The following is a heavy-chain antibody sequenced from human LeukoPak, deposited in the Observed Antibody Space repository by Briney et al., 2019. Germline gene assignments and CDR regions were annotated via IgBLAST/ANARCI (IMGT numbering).Heavy chain of an antibody. CDR3: ARDEGYWFDP. CDR1: GYIFTNFP. J-gene: IGHJ5*02. D-gene: IGHD2-15*01. V-gene: IGHV1-18*01. Sequence: GASVKVSCKASGYIFTNFPMNWVRQAPGQGLEWMGWISAYNGNTNYALKLQGRVTMTTDTSTSTAYMELRSLRSDDTAVYYCARDEGYWFDPWGQGTLVTVSS. CDR2: ISAYNGNT.